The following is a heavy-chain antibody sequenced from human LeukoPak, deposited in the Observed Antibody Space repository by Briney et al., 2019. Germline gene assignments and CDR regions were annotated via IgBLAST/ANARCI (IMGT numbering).Heavy chain of an antibody. CDR2: ISYDGSNK. CDR1: GFTFSSYA. CDR3: ARAGYCSSTSCSYYFDY. D-gene: IGHD2-2*01. Sequence: GGSLRLSCAASGFTFSSYAMHWVRQAPGKGLEWVAVISYDGSNKYCADSVKGRFTISRDNSKNTLYLQMNSLRAEDTAVYYCARAGYCSSTSCSYYFDYWGQGTLVTVSS. V-gene: IGHV3-30*04. J-gene: IGHJ4*02.